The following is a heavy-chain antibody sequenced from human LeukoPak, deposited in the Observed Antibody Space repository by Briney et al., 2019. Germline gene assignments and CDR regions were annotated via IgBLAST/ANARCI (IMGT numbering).Heavy chain of an antibody. CDR1: GGSISSGGYS. J-gene: IGHJ3*02. CDR3: ARSIRGYSYGPDAFDI. V-gene: IGHV4-30-2*01. CDR2: IYHSGTT. Sequence: PSETLSLICAVSGGSISSGGYSWSWIRQPPGKGLEWIGHIYHSGTTYSNSSLTSRVTISVDRSKDQFSLKLSSVTAADTAVYYCARSIRGYSYGPDAFDIWGQGTMVTVSS. D-gene: IGHD5-18*01.